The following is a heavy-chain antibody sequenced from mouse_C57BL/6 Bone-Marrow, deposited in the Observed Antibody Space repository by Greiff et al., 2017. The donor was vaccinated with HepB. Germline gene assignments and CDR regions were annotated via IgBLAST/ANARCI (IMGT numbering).Heavy chain of an antibody. Sequence: EVMLVESGGGLVKPGGSLKLSCAASGFTFSDYGMHWVRQAPEKGLEWVAYISSGSSTIYYADTAKGRFTISRDNAKNTLFLQMTSLRSEDTAMYYCARDYYGSSYHFDYWGQGTTLTVSS. D-gene: IGHD1-1*01. CDR1: GFTFSDYG. J-gene: IGHJ2*01. CDR2: ISSGSSTI. CDR3: ARDYYGSSYHFDY. V-gene: IGHV5-17*01.